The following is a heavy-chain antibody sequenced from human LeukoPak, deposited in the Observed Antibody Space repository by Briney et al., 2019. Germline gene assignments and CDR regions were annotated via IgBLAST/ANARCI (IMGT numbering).Heavy chain of an antibody. CDR2: VYSGGST. CDR3: ARAGYYDSSGFYAPDAFDI. D-gene: IGHD3-22*01. V-gene: IGHV3-53*01. J-gene: IGHJ3*02. Sequence: PGRSLRLSCAASGFTVSSDYMTWVRQAPGKGLEWVSFVYSGGSTYYEDSVKGRFTISRDSSKNTLFLQMNSLRVGDTAVYYCARAGYYDSSGFYAPDAFDIWGQGAVVTVSS. CDR1: GFTVSSDY.